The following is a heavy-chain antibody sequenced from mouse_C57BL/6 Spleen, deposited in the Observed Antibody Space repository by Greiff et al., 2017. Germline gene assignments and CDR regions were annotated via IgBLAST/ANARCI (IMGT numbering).Heavy chain of an antibody. J-gene: IGHJ4*01. D-gene: IGHD1-1*01. V-gene: IGHV1-72*01. CDR3: ARPGGSRVYYAMDY. Sequence: QVQLQQPGAELVKPGASVKLSCKASGYTFTSYWMHWVKQRPGRSLEWIGRIDPNSGGTKYNEKFKSKATLTVDKPSSTAYMQLSSLTSEDSAVYYCARPGGSRVYYAMDYWGQGTSVTVSS. CDR2: IDPNSGGT. CDR1: GYTFTSYW.